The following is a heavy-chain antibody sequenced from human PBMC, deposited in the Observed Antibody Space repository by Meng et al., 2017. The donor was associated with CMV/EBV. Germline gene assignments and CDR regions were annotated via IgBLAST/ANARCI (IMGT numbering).Heavy chain of an antibody. CDR3: ARGRDRPYYYYGMDV. D-gene: IGHD5-24*01. J-gene: IGHJ6*02. CDR2: TYYRSKWYN. Sequence: LRLSCAISGDSFSSNSAAWNWLRQFPSRGLEWLGRTYYRSKWYNDYAVSVKSRITINPDTSKNQFSLQLNSVTPEDTAVYYCARGRDRPYYYYGMDVWGQGTTVTVSS. V-gene: IGHV6-1*01. CDR1: GDSFSSNSAA.